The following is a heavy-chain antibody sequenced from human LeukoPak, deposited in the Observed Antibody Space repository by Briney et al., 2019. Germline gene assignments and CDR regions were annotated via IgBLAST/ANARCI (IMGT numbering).Heavy chain of an antibody. CDR2: ISSTDAGT. Sequence: GGSLRLSCAASGFSLSSYAMSWVRQAPGKGLEWVSAISSTDAGTYHADSVRGRFTISRDSSKNTLYLQMNSLRAEDAAVYYCAKAPVTSCRGAYCYPFDYWGQGTLVTISS. V-gene: IGHV3-23*01. J-gene: IGHJ4*02. D-gene: IGHD2-21*01. CDR3: AKAPVTSCRGAYCYPFDY. CDR1: GFSLSSYA.